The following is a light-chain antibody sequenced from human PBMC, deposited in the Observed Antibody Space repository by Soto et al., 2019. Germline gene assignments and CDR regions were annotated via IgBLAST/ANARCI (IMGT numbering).Light chain of an antibody. CDR3: QQYSNWPPYT. J-gene: IGKJ2*01. CDR2: GAS. Sequence: EIGMTQSPATLSVSPGERATLSCRASQSVSSNLAWYQQKPGQAPRLLIYGASTRATGIPARFSGSRSGTEFTLTISSLQSEDFAVYYCQQYSNWPPYTFGQGTKLEIK. CDR1: QSVSSN. V-gene: IGKV3-15*01.